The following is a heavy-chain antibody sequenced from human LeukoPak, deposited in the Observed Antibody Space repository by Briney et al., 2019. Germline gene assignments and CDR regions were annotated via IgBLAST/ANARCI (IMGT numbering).Heavy chain of an antibody. J-gene: IGHJ5*02. D-gene: IGHD2-21*01. CDR2: ISGSGDRT. V-gene: IGHV3-23*01. CDR3: AKDRGEHWFDP. Sequence: GGSLRLSCAASGFTFSSYAMSWVRQAPGKGLEWVSAISGSGDRTYYADSVKGRFTISRDNSKDTLYLQMNSLRAEDTAVYYCAKDRGEHWFDPWGQGTLVTVSS. CDR1: GFTFSSYA.